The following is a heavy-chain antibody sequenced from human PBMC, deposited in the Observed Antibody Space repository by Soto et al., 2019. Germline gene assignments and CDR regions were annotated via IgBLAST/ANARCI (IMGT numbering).Heavy chain of an antibody. D-gene: IGHD6-19*01. CDR3: ARDYSSGWGRYFDY. V-gene: IGHV3-33*01. CDR2: LWYDGSNK. Sequence: VQLVESGGGVVQPGRSLRLSCAASGFTFSSYGMHWVRQAPGKGLEWVAVLWYDGSNKYYADSVKGRFTISRDNSKNTLYLQMNSLRAEDTAVYYCARDYSSGWGRYFDYWGQGTLVTVSS. CDR1: GFTFSSYG. J-gene: IGHJ4*02.